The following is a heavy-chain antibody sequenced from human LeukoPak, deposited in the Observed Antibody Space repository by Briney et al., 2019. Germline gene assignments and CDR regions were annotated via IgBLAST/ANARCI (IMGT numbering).Heavy chain of an antibody. CDR2: IYTSGST. CDR1: SASISTYY. V-gene: IGHV4-4*07. D-gene: IGHD5-12*01. J-gene: IGHJ6*03. CDR3: ARDVDYYMDV. Sequence: KSSETLSLTCTVSSASISTYYWSWIRQPAGKGLEWIGRIYTSGSTNYNPSLKSRVTISVDTSKNQFSLKLSSVTAADTAVYYCARDVDYYMDVWGKGTTVTISS.